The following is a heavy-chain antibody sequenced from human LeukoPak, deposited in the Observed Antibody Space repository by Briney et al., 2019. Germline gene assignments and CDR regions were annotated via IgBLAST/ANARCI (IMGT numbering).Heavy chain of an antibody. J-gene: IGHJ4*02. V-gene: IGHV3-21*01. Sequence: GGSLRLSCSASGFTFTHYSINWVRQAPGKGLEWLSSISNSSNYIYYADSAKGRFTISRDNAKNSLYLQMDSLRAEDTAVYYCARWSMATNGYYFDYWGQGTLVTVSS. CDR3: ARWSMATNGYYFDY. CDR2: ISNSSNYI. D-gene: IGHD5-24*01. CDR1: GFTFTHYS.